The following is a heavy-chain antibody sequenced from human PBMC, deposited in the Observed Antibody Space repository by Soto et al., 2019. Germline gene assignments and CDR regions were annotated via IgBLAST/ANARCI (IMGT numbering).Heavy chain of an antibody. CDR3: AREGVGGDYAYYYYYYGMDV. J-gene: IGHJ6*02. Sequence: TGGSLRLSCAASGFTFSSYWMSWVRQAPGKGLGWVANIKQDGSEKYYVDSVKGRFTISRDNAKNSLYLQMNSLRAEDTAVYYCAREGVGGDYAYYYYYYGMDVWGQGTTVTVSS. V-gene: IGHV3-7*01. CDR1: GFTFSSYW. CDR2: IKQDGSEK. D-gene: IGHD4-17*01.